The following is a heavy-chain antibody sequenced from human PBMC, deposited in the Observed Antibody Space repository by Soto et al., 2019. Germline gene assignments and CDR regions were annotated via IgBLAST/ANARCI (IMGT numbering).Heavy chain of an antibody. D-gene: IGHD3-3*01. Sequence: ASVKVSCKVSGYTLTELSMHWVRQAPGKGLEWMGGISPENGNTNYAQKFQGRVTMTTDTSTSTAYMELRSLRSDDTAVYYCARDLRPYYDFWSGYYGMVYFDYWGQGTLVTVSS. CDR2: ISPENGNT. J-gene: IGHJ4*02. CDR1: GYTLTELS. V-gene: IGHV1-24*01. CDR3: ARDLRPYYDFWSGYYGMVYFDY.